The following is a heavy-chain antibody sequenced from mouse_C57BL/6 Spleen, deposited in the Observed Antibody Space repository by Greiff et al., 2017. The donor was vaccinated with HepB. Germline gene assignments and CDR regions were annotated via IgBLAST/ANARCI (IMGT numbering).Heavy chain of an antibody. CDR1: GYTFTDYN. CDR2: INPNNGGT. Sequence: EVQLQQSGPELVKPGASVKMSCKASGYTFTDYNMHWVKQSHGKSLEWIGYINPNNGGTSYNQKFKGKATLTVNKSSSTAYMELRSLTSEDSAVYYCARSGYYGSWAMDYWGQGTSVTVSS. V-gene: IGHV1-22*01. J-gene: IGHJ4*01. CDR3: ARSGYYGSWAMDY. D-gene: IGHD1-1*01.